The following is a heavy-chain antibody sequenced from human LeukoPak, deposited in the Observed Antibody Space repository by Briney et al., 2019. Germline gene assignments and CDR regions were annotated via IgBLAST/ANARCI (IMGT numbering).Heavy chain of an antibody. V-gene: IGHV1-2*02. Sequence: ASVKVSCKASGYTFTGYYMHWVRQAPGQGLEWMGWINPNSGGTNYAQKFQGRVTTTRDTSISTAYMELSRLRSDDTAVYYCARASLWFGELSIYWGQGTLVTVSS. CDR1: GYTFTGYY. CDR3: ARASLWFGELSIY. J-gene: IGHJ4*02. CDR2: INPNSGGT. D-gene: IGHD3-10*01.